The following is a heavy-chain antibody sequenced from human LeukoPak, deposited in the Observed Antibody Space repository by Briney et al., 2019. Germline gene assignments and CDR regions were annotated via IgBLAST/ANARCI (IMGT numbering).Heavy chain of an antibody. V-gene: IGHV4-39*01. J-gene: IGHJ5*02. CDR3: ATLGMVRGDNWFDP. CDR2: VYYSGSA. D-gene: IGHD3-10*01. CDR1: GGSISSSIYY. Sequence: PSETLSLTCTVSGGSISSSIYYWAWIRQPRGKGLEWIGSVYYSGSAYYNPSLKSRVTISVDTPKNQFSLKLSSLNAADTALYYCATLGMVRGDNWFDPWGQGTLVTVSS.